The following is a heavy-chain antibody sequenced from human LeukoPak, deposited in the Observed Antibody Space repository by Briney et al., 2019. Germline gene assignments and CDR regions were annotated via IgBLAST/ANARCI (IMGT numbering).Heavy chain of an antibody. CDR1: GFTFSSYG. Sequence: GGSLRLSCVVSGFTFSSYGMHWVRQAPGKGLEWVAFIRYDGSNKYYADSVKGRFTISRDNSKNTLYLQMNSLRAEDTAVYYCAKVLTQDIVVVPAASVLWFDPWGQGTLVTVSS. J-gene: IGHJ5*02. CDR3: AKVLTQDIVVVPAASVLWFDP. V-gene: IGHV3-30*02. D-gene: IGHD2-2*01. CDR2: IRYDGSNK.